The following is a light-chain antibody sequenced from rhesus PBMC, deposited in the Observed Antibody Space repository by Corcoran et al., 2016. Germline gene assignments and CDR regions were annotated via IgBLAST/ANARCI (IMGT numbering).Light chain of an antibody. CDR3: QHYYSTPYS. CDR2: EAS. V-gene: IGKV1-25*01. Sequence: DIQMTQSPSSLSASVGDRVTITCRASQAITNDLAWYQQKPRETPKILIYEASCLQSGIPSRFSGSGSGTDFTHTMSSQQSEDFATYYRQHYYSTPYSFGQETKVESK. J-gene: IGKJ2*01. CDR1: QAITND.